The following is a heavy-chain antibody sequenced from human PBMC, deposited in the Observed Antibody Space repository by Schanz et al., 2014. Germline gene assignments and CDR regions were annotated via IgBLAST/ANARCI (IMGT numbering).Heavy chain of an antibody. CDR2: ISYDGRHK. Sequence: QVQLVESGGGVVQPGRSLRLSCAASGFTFSGYGMHWVRQAPGKGLEWVAIISYDGRHKNYADSVKGRFTISRDNAKNTLYLQMNSLRVEDTAEYYCAKNWKGHHITGRPGWSDGMDVWGQGTTVTVSS. CDR3: AKNWKGHHITGRPGWSDGMDV. V-gene: IGHV3-30*18. D-gene: IGHD6-6*01. CDR1: GFTFSGYG. J-gene: IGHJ6*02.